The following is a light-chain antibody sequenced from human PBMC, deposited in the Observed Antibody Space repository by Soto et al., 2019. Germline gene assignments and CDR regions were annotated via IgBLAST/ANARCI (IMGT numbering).Light chain of an antibody. V-gene: IGLV2-14*01. J-gene: IGLJ2*01. CDR2: EVS. Sequence: QSALTQPASVSGSPGQSITISCTGTSSDVGGYNYVSWYQQHPGKAPKLMIYEVSNRPSGVSNRFSGSKSGNTASLTISGLKAEDEADYYCSSYTISNTLVFGGGTKLTVL. CDR1: SSDVGGYNY. CDR3: SSYTISNTLV.